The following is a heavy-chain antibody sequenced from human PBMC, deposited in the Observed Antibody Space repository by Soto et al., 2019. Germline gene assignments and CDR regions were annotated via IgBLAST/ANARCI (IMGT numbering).Heavy chain of an antibody. CDR3: AREESLPRSSWPRFAY. J-gene: IGHJ4*02. CDR2: ISSSSSYI. V-gene: IGHV3-21*01. CDR1: GFTFSSYS. D-gene: IGHD6-13*01. Sequence: PGGSLRLSCAASGFTFSSYSMNWVRQAPGKWLEWVSSISSSSSYIYYADSVKGRFTSSRDNAKNSLYLQMNSLRAEDTAVYYCAREESLPRSSWPRFAYWGQGTLVTVSS.